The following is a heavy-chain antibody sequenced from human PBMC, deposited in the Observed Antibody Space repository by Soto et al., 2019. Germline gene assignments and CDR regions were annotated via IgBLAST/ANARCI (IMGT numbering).Heavy chain of an antibody. CDR3: ARDLNRAVEYSRSSSDYYYGMDV. D-gene: IGHD6-6*01. CDR1: GYTFTGYY. Sequence: ASVKVSCKASGYTFTGYYMHWVRQAPGQGLGWMGWINPNSGGTNYAQKFQGWVTMTRDTSISTAYMELSRLRSDDTAVYYCARDLNRAVEYSRSSSDYYYGMDVWGQGTTVTVSS. J-gene: IGHJ6*02. CDR2: INPNSGGT. V-gene: IGHV1-2*04.